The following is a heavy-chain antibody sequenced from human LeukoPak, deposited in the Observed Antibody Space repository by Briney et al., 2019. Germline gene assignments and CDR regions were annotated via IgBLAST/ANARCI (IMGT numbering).Heavy chain of an antibody. CDR1: GGSISSGGYY. J-gene: IGHJ4*02. CDR2: IYHSGST. Sequence: SETLSLTCTVSGGSISSGGYYWSWIRQPPGKGLEWIGYIYHSGSTYYNPSLKSRVTISVDRSKNQFSLKLSSVTAADTAVCYCARHHRRDGYNPPFDYWGQGTLVTVSS. V-gene: IGHV4-30-2*01. D-gene: IGHD5-24*01. CDR3: ARHHRRDGYNPPFDY.